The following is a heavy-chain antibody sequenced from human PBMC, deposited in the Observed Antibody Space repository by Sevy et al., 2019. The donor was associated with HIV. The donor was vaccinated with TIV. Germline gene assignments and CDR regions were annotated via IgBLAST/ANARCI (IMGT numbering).Heavy chain of an antibody. D-gene: IGHD5-12*01. CDR1: GDTFCNYA. J-gene: IGHJ6*02. CDR2: IIPVFGSA. Sequence: ASVKVSCKASGDTFCNYAIAWVRQAPGQGLEWVGGIIPVFGSANSAQKFQDRVTITADVSTSTAYMELRRLRSEDTAVYYCARSNPDGYNYSYYYGMDVWGQGTTVTVSS. V-gene: IGHV1-69*13. CDR3: ARSNPDGYNYSYYYGMDV.